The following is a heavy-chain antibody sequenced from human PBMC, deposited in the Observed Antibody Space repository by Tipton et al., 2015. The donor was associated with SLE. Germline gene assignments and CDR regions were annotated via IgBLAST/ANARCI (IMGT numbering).Heavy chain of an antibody. V-gene: IGHV4-4*07. CDR2: IYTSGST. D-gene: IGHD6-13*01. CDR3: AISAGRWFDP. Sequence: TLSLTCTVSGGSISSYYWSWIRQPAGKGLEWIGHIYTSGSTNYNPSLKSRVTIAVDTSKNQFSLKLSSVTAADTAVYYCAISAGRWFDPWGQGTLVTVSS. CDR1: GGSISSYY. J-gene: IGHJ5*02.